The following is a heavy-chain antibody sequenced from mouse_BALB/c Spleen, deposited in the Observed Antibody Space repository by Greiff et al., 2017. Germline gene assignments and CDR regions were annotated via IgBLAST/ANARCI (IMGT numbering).Heavy chain of an antibody. CDR1: GVNIEDTY. CDR2: IDPANGNT. CDR3: ARSAMITRYYFDN. D-gene: IGHD2-4*01. J-gene: IGHJ2*01. V-gene: IGHV14-3*02. Sequence: VQLQQSGAELVNPGASVKLSCTASGVNIEDTYMHWVKQRPEQGLEWIGRIDPANGNTKYDPKFQGKVTRTAFTSSSTAYLQLSSLTSEDTAVYYRARSAMITRYYFDNRRHDTTPAIPS.